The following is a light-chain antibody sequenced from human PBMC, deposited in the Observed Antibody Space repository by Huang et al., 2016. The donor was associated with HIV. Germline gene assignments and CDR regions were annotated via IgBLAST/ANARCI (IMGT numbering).Light chain of an antibody. V-gene: IGKV1-6*02. CDR3: LQDFTYPRT. CDR2: AAS. Sequence: AIQLTQSPSSLAASVGDRVTITCRASQDITNDLGWYQQKPGKAPKLLISAASTVRSGVPSRFSGSGSGTDFTLTSSSLQPEDFATYFCLQDFTYPRTFGQGTRVEI. J-gene: IGKJ1*01. CDR1: QDITND.